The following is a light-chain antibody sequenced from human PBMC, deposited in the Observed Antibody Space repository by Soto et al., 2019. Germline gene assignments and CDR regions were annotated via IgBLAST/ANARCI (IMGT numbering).Light chain of an antibody. CDR1: SSDVGGYNY. J-gene: IGLJ2*01. CDR2: EVS. CDR3: SSYAGSNNPHVV. Sequence: QSALTQPPSASGSPGQSVTISCTGTSSDVGGYNYVSWYQQHTGKAPKLMIYEVSKRPSGVPDRFSGSKSGNTASLTVSGLQAEDEADYYCSSYAGSNNPHVVFGGGTQLTVL. V-gene: IGLV2-8*01.